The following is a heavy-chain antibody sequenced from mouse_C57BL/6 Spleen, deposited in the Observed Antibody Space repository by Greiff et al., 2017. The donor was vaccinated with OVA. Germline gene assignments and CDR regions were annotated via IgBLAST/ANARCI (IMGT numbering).Heavy chain of an antibody. CDR2: ISSGSSTI. V-gene: IGHV5-17*01. CDR1: GFTFSDYG. J-gene: IGHJ2*01. Sequence: EVKLVESGGGLVKPGGSLKLSCAASGFTFSDYGMHWVRQAPEKGLEWVAYISSGSSTIYYADTVKGRFTISRDNAKNTLFLQMTSLRSEDTAMYYCARPLLGIFDYWGQGTTLTVSS. CDR3: ARPLLGIFDY. D-gene: IGHD3-3*01.